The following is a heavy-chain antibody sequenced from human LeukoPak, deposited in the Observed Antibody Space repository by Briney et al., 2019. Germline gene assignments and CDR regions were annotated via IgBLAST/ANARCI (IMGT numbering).Heavy chain of an antibody. V-gene: IGHV3-11*01. D-gene: IGHD6-13*01. J-gene: IGHJ4*02. CDR1: GFTFSDYY. CDR2: ISSSGSTI. CDR3: TREKIAAAAIYDY. Sequence: PGGSLRLSCAASGFTFSDYYMSWIRQAPGKGLEWVSYISSSGSTIYYADSVKGRFTVSRDNSKNTLYLQMNNLRPEDSAVYFCTREKIAAAAIYDYWGQGTLVTVSS.